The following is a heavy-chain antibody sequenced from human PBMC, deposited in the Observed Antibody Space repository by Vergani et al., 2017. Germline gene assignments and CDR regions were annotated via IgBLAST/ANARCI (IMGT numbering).Heavy chain of an antibody. CDR3: ARDPRGYGGDPEDYYYGMDV. Sequence: QVQLVQSGAEVKKPGSSVKVSCKASGATFRSNTISWVRQVPGQGLEWMGRIIPVLGKTKYAQDFQGRLTITADTSTSTAYMELTSLRSLDTAVYYCARDPRGYGGDPEDYYYGMDVWGQGTTVTVSS. V-gene: IGHV1-69*08. CDR2: IIPVLGKT. CDR1: GATFRSNT. D-gene: IGHD2-21*02. J-gene: IGHJ6*02.